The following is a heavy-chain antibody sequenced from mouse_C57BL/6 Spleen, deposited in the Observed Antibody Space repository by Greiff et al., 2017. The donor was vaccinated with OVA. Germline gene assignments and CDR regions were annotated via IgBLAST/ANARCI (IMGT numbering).Heavy chain of an antibody. D-gene: IGHD3-2*02. V-gene: IGHV1-50*01. CDR3: AGSGQTAQASFCC. CDR2: IDPSDGYT. J-gene: IGHJ3*01. Sequence: QVQLQQPGAELVKPGASVKLSCKASGYTFTSYWMQWVKQRPGQGLEWIGEIDPSDGYTNYNQKFKGKATLTVDTSSSTAYMQLSSLTSEDSAVYYCAGSGQTAQASFCCWGQGTLVTVSA. CDR1: GYTFTSYW.